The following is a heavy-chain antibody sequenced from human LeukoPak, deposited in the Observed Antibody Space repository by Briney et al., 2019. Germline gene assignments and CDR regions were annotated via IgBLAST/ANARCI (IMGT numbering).Heavy chain of an antibody. CDR1: GYSLTSYW. J-gene: IGHJ3*02. CDR2: IHPGDSDT. Sequence: GESLQISCKGSGYSLTSYWIGWVRQMPGKGLEWMGIIHPGDSDTRYSPSFQGQVTISADKSISTAYLQWSSLKASDTAMYYCARRPGDIVATILGAFDIWGQGTMVTVSS. V-gene: IGHV5-51*01. D-gene: IGHD5-12*01. CDR3: ARRPGDIVATILGAFDI.